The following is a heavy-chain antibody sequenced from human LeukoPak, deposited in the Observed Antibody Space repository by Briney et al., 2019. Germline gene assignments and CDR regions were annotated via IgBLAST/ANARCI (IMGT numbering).Heavy chain of an antibody. Sequence: QAGGSLRLSCAASGFTFSSYGMSWVRQAPGKGLEWVSTITGSGSHTYYADSVKGRFTISRDNSKNTLYLQMNSLRAEDTAIYYCAKPGYVTSGWFGFWGQGTLVTVSS. D-gene: IGHD6-19*01. CDR2: ITGSGSHT. CDR3: AKPGYVTSGWFGF. V-gene: IGHV3-23*01. J-gene: IGHJ4*02. CDR1: GFTFSSYG.